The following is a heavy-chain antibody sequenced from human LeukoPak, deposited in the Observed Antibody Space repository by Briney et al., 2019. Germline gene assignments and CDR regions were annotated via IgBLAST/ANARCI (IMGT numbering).Heavy chain of an antibody. V-gene: IGHV4-34*01. J-gene: IGHJ4*02. CDR2: INHSGST. CDR1: GGSFSGYY. D-gene: IGHD4-17*01. Sequence: SETLSLTCAVYGGSFSGYYWSWIRQPPGKGLEWIGEINHSGSTNYNPSLKSRVTISVDKSKNQFSLKLSSVTAADTAVYYCARVTVTRFDYWGQGTLVTVSS. CDR3: ARVTVTRFDY.